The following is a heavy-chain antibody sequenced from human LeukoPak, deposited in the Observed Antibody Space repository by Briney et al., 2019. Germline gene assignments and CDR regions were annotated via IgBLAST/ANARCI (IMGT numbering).Heavy chain of an antibody. CDR2: ISYDGSNK. CDR1: GFTFSSYW. V-gene: IGHV3-30*03. CDR3: TRDRYDSSGYFFDS. D-gene: IGHD3-22*01. J-gene: IGHJ4*02. Sequence: GGSLRLSCAASGFTFSSYWMHWVRQAPGKGLEWVAVISYDGSNKYYADSVKGRFTISRDNSKNTLYLQMNSLRAEDTAVYYCTRDRYDSSGYFFDSWGQGTLVTVSS.